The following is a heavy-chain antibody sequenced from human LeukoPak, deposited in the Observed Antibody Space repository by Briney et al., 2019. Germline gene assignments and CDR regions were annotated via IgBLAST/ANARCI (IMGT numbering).Heavy chain of an antibody. D-gene: IGHD2-2*02. J-gene: IGHJ4*02. Sequence: PGGSLRLSCAASGFTFSSYAMSWVRQAPGKGLEWVSAISGSGGSTYYADSVKGRFTISRDNSKNTLYLQMNSLRAEDTAVYYCAKVGYCSSTSCYTGGFDYWGQGTLVTVSS. CDR1: GFTFSSYA. CDR3: AKVGYCSSTSCYTGGFDY. V-gene: IGHV3-23*01. CDR2: ISGSGGST.